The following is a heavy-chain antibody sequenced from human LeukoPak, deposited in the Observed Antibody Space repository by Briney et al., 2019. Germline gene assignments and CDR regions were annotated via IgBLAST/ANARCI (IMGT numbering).Heavy chain of an antibody. CDR1: GYSISSSNW. V-gene: IGHV4-4*02. Sequence: AETLSLTCAVSGYSISSSNWGRGGRQPPGQGLEWIADIYHSGNTNYTPSLKTRVTISVDKSKNQFSLKLSSVTAADTAVYYCARHMGGLDVWGQGTPVTVSS. D-gene: IGHD2-21*01. J-gene: IGHJ6*02. CDR2: IYHSGNT. CDR3: ARHMGGLDV.